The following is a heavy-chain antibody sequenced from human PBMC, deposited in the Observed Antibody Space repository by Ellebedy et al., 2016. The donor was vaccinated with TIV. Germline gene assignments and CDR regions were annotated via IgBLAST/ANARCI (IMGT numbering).Heavy chain of an antibody. CDR2: IGTAGDT. V-gene: IGHV3-13*01. J-gene: IGHJ4*02. CDR1: GFTFSSYD. Sequence: PGESLKISCAASGFTFSSYDMHWVRQVTGKGLEWVSAIGTAGDTYYPGSVKGRFTISRDNAKNSLYLQMNSLRAEDTAVYYCARDNLNYDFWSGYYSTTIEYYFDYWGQGTLVTVSS. CDR3: ARDNLNYDFWSGYYSTTIEYYFDY. D-gene: IGHD3-3*01.